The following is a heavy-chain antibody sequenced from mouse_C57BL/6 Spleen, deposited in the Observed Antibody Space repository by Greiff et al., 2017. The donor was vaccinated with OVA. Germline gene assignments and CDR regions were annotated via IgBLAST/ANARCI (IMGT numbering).Heavy chain of an antibody. Sequence: VKLVESGPGLVQPSQSLSITCTVSGFSLTSYGVHWVRQSPGTGLEWLGVIWSGGSTDYNAAFISRLSISKDNSKSQVFFKMNSLQADDTAIYYCARHYYGSSYGYFDVWGTGTTVTVSS. D-gene: IGHD1-1*01. CDR2: IWSGGST. CDR3: ARHYYGSSYGYFDV. CDR1: GFSLTSYG. V-gene: IGHV2-2*01. J-gene: IGHJ1*03.